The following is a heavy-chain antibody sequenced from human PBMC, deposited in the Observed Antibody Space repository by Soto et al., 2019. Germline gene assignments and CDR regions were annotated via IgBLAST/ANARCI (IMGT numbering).Heavy chain of an antibody. D-gene: IGHD5-12*01. Sequence: PSETLSLTCTVSGGSISSYYWSWIRQPPGKGLEWIGYIYYSGSTNYNPSLKSRVTISVDTSKNQFSLKLSSVTAADTAVYYCARLGGYGTNSDAFDIWGQGTMVTVSS. J-gene: IGHJ3*02. CDR1: GGSISSYY. CDR3: ARLGGYGTNSDAFDI. V-gene: IGHV4-59*08. CDR2: IYYSGST.